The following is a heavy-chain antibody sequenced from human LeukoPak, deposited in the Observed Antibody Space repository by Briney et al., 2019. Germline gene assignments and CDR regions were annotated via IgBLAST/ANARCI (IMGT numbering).Heavy chain of an antibody. D-gene: IGHD3-22*01. CDR1: GGSISSGDYY. Sequence: PSETLSLTCTVSGGSISSGDYYWSWIRQPPGKGLEWIGYIYYSGSTYYNPSLKSRVTISVDTSKNQFSLKLSSVTAADTAVYYCARGGSSGYYYGSAYDYWGQGTLVTVSS. J-gene: IGHJ4*02. V-gene: IGHV4-30-4*08. CDR3: ARGGSSGYYYGSAYDY. CDR2: IYYSGST.